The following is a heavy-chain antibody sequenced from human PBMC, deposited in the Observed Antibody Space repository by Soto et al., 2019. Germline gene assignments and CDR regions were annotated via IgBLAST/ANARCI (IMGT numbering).Heavy chain of an antibody. CDR1: GYTFTSYY. D-gene: IGHD4-4*01. CDR3: VREMTTILPNPTWAFHI. J-gene: IGHJ3*02. V-gene: IGHV1-46*01. Sequence: QVQLVQSGAEVKKPGASVKVSCKASGYTFTSYYLHWVRQAPGQGLEWMGVISPSGGSTTSAQKFQGRVTMTRDTSTSTVYMELSSLRSEDTAVYYCVREMTTILPNPTWAFHIWGQGTMVTVSS. CDR2: ISPSGGST.